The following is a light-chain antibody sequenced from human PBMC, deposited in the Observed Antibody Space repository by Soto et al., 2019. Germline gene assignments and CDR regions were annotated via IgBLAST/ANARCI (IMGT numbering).Light chain of an antibody. CDR3: SSYTSFSTDV. CDR1: SSDVGGYNY. V-gene: IGLV2-14*01. Sequence: QSVLTQPASVSGSPGQSITISCTGTSSDVGGYNYVSWYQQHPGKAPKLMIYEVTNRPSGVSNRFSASKSDNTASLTISGLQAEDEADYYCSSYTSFSTDVFGTGTKLTVL. CDR2: EVT. J-gene: IGLJ1*01.